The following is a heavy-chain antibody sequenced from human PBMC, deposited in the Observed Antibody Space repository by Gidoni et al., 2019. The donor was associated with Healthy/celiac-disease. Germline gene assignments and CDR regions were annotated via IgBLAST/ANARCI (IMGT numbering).Heavy chain of an antibody. V-gene: IGHV3-15*07. Sequence: EVQLVESGGGLVKPGGSLRLSCAASGFTFSNAWMNWVRQAPGKGLEWVGRIKSKTDGGTTDYAAPVKGRFTISRDDSKNTLYLQMNSLKTEDTAVYYCTTEMHLAAAGTRTTYYYYYYMDVWGKGTTVTVSS. CDR1: GFTFSNAW. D-gene: IGHD6-13*01. J-gene: IGHJ6*03. CDR3: TTEMHLAAAGTRTTYYYYYYMDV. CDR2: IKSKTDGGTT.